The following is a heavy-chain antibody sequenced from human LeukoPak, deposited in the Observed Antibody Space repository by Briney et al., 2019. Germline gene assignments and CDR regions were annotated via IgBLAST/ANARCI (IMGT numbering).Heavy chain of an antibody. CDR3: PMQQLVPYYYGMDV. CDR1: GGSISSSSYY. J-gene: IGHJ6*02. D-gene: IGHD6-13*01. Sequence: SETLSLTCTVSGGSISSSSYYWGWIRQPPGKGLEWIGSIYYSGSTYYNPSLKSRVTISVDTSKNQFSLKLSSVTAADKAVYYCPMQQLVPYYYGMDVWGQGTTVTVSS. CDR2: IYYSGST. V-gene: IGHV4-39*01.